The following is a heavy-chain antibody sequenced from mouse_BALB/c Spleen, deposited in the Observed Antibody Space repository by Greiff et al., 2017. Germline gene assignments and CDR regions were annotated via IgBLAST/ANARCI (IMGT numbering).Heavy chain of an antibody. CDR1: GFAFSSYD. V-gene: IGHV5-12-1*01. D-gene: IGHD3-3*01. CDR3: ARHRGDRFAY. CDR2: ISSGGGST. J-gene: IGHJ3*01. Sequence: EVNLVESGGGLVKPGGSLKLSCAASGFAFSSYDMSWVRQTPEKRLEWVAYISSGGGSTYYPDTVKGRFTISRDNAKNTLYLQMSSLKSEDTAMYYCARHRGDRFAYWGQGTLVTVSA.